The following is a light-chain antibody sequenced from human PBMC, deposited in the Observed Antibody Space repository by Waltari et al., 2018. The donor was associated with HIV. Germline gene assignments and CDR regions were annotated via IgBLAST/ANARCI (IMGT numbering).Light chain of an antibody. CDR3: QQYYSPLT. V-gene: IGKV1-5*03. CDR1: QSPSNF. Sequence: DIQMTQSPSFLSASVGDRVTITCRASQSPSNFLAGYQQKPGKAPKLLIYKASVLESGVPSRVSGSGSGTEVTLTISSLQPDDFATYYCQQYYSPLTFGGGTKVEIK. J-gene: IGKJ4*01. CDR2: KAS.